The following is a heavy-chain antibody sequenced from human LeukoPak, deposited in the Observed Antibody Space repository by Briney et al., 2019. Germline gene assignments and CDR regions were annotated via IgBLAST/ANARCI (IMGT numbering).Heavy chain of an antibody. J-gene: IGHJ4*02. CDR3: AKLFKSGTYNNFFHY. Sequence: GGSLRLSCAASGFTFSSYGMSWVRQAPGKGLEWVSAITATSSSTHDADSVQGRFTISRDNSKNTLYLQMNSLRPEDTAIYYCAKLFKSGTYNNFFHYWGQGTLVTVFS. V-gene: IGHV3-23*01. CDR1: GFTFSSYG. CDR2: ITATSSST. D-gene: IGHD3-10*01.